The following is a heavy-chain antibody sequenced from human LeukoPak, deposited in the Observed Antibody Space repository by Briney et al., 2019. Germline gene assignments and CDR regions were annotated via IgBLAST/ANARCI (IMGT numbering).Heavy chain of an antibody. CDR3: AREEGYSYGQTGYFDY. CDR2: IKQDGSEK. D-gene: IGHD5-18*01. J-gene: IGHJ4*02. Sequence: GGSLRLSCAASGFTFSSYWMSWVRQAPGKGLEWVATIKQDGSEKYYVDSVKGRFTISRDNAKNSLYLQMNSLRAEDTAVYYCAREEGYSYGQTGYFDYWGQGTLVTVSS. V-gene: IGHV3-7*03. CDR1: GFTFSSYW.